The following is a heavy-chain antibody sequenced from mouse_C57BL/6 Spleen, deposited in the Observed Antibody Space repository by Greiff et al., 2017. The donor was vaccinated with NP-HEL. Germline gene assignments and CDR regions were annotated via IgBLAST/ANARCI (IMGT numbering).Heavy chain of an antibody. V-gene: IGHV1-7*01. Sequence: QVHVKQSGAELAKPGASVKLSCKASGYTFTSYWMHWVKQRPGQGLEWIGYINPSSGYTKYNQKFKDKATLTADKSSSTAYMQLSSLTYEDSAVYYCARRRIDYYGSSLYVDYWGQGTTLTVSS. D-gene: IGHD1-1*01. J-gene: IGHJ2*01. CDR3: ARRRIDYYGSSLYVDY. CDR2: INPSSGYT. CDR1: GYTFTSYW.